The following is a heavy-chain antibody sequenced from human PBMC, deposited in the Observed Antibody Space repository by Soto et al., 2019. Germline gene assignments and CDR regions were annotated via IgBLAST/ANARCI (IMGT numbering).Heavy chain of an antibody. CDR2: VYKTYPTGMR. CDR3: ERGHGTTNFEF. CDR1: RDSMSTSGSSYY. D-gene: IGHD1-26*01. J-gene: IGHJ4*02. Sequence: PSETTALTCSVSRDSMSTSGSSYYWSRIRQSAGRGLEWMGRVYKTYPTGMRNDRTSFKTRVTMAIDTAKNHFALRRTAVTAADAAVYYRERGHGTTNFEFWGQGILVTVSS. V-gene: IGHV4-4*07.